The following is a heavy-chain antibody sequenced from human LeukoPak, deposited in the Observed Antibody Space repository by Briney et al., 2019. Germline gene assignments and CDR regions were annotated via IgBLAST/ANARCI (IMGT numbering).Heavy chain of an antibody. Sequence: GASVKVSCKASGYTFTSYAMNWVRQAPGQGLEWMGWINTNTGNPTYAQGFTGRFVFSLDTSVSTAYLQISSLKAEDTAVYYCARLLMPYDSSGYRVRRDYWGQGTLVTVSS. CDR2: INTNTGNP. D-gene: IGHD3-22*01. CDR1: GYTFTSYA. CDR3: ARLLMPYDSSGYRVRRDY. V-gene: IGHV7-4-1*02. J-gene: IGHJ4*02.